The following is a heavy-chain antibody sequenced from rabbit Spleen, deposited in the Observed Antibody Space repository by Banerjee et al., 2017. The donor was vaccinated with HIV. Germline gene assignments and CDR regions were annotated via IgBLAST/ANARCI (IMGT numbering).Heavy chain of an antibody. D-gene: IGHD1-1*01. CDR1: GVSFSGDSY. CDR2: IDAGSSGFT. Sequence: QSLEESGGDLVKPEGSLTLTCIASGVSFSGDSYMCWVRQAPGKGLEWIACIDAGSSGFTYSASWAQGRFTISKTSSTTVTLQMTSLTAADTAIYFCARDTSSSFSSYGMDLWGQGTLVTVS. CDR3: ARDTSSSFSSYGMDL. V-gene: IGHV1S40*01. J-gene: IGHJ6*01.